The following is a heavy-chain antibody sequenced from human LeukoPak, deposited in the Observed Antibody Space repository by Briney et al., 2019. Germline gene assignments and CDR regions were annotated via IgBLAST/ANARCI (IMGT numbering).Heavy chain of an antibody. Sequence: SETLSLTCTVSGGSISSSSYYWTWIRQPPGKGLEWIGEINHSGSTNYNASLKNRVTISMDTSKNQFSLRLTSVTAADTAVYYCAPRGDIEHSFGYGKWFDPWGQGTLVTVSS. D-gene: IGHD5-18*01. CDR3: APRGDIEHSFGYGKWFDP. J-gene: IGHJ5*02. V-gene: IGHV4-39*07. CDR2: INHSGST. CDR1: GGSISSSSYY.